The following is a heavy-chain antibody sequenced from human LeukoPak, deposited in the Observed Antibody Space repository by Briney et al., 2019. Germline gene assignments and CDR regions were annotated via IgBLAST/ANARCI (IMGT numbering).Heavy chain of an antibody. CDR1: GFTFSSYA. CDR3: AKGYYYDSSGYYSPEYFQH. Sequence: NPGGSLRLSCAASGFTFSSYAMSWVRQAPGKGLEWVSAISGSGGSTYYADSVKGRFTISRDNSKNTLYLQMNSLRAEDTAVYYCAKGYYYDSSGYYSPEYFQHWGQGTLVTVSS. D-gene: IGHD3-22*01. V-gene: IGHV3-23*01. CDR2: ISGSGGST. J-gene: IGHJ1*01.